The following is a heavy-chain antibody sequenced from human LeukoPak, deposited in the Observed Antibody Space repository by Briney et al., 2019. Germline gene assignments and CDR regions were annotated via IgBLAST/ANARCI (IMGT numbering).Heavy chain of an antibody. Sequence: SGGPLTLSCAASGFTFSTYWMNWYRQAPGKGLEWVGNINQDASEVDYVDSVRGRFTISRDNAKNSLHLQMNSLRAEDTAVYYCATDRDNSDWQKRFDSWGQGTLVTVSS. D-gene: IGHD2-21*02. CDR2: INQDASEV. CDR1: GFTFSTYW. CDR3: ATDRDNSDWQKRFDS. J-gene: IGHJ4*02. V-gene: IGHV3-7*01.